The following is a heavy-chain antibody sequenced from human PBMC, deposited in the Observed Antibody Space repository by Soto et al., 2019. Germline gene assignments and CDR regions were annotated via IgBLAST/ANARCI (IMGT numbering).Heavy chain of an antibody. CDR3: ARGVSSAVDVTDY. D-gene: IGHD3-16*01. J-gene: IGHJ4*02. V-gene: IGHV3-21*01. CDR1: GFTFSSYS. Sequence: EVQLVESGGGLVKPGGSLRLSCAASGFTFSSYSMNWVRQAPGKGLEWVSSISSSSNYIYYADSVKGRFTSSRDNVKNTRYRQKYSLRAENTALDYCARGVSSAVDVTDYWGQGALVTVSS. CDR2: ISSSSNYI.